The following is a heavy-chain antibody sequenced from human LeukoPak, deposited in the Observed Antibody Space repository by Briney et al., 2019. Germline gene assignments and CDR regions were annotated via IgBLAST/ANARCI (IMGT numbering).Heavy chain of an antibody. D-gene: IGHD2-15*01. Sequence: PGGSLRLSCAASGFTFSSYAMGWVRQAPRKGLEWVSSISATGGSTYYADSVKGRFTISRDNSKNTLYLQMNSLRAEDWAVDYCAYGFIGYCSGGWCSAFDYWGQGTLVTVSS. J-gene: IGHJ4*02. CDR1: GFTFSSYA. CDR3: AYGFIGYCSGGWCSAFDY. CDR2: ISATGGST. V-gene: IGHV3-23*01.